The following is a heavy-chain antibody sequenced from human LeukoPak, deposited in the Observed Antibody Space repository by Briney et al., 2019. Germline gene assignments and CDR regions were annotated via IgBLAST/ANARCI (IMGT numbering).Heavy chain of an antibody. V-gene: IGHV3-13*01. CDR3: AKPRKSGSYWGAFDI. D-gene: IGHD1-26*01. CDR2: IGTAGDT. Sequence: GGSLRLSCAASGFTLSSYAMHWVRQPAGKGLEWVSAIGTAGDTFYPGSVKGRFTISRDNSKNTLYLQMNSLRAEDTAVYYCAKPRKSGSYWGAFDIWGQGTMVTVSS. J-gene: IGHJ3*02. CDR1: GFTLSSYA.